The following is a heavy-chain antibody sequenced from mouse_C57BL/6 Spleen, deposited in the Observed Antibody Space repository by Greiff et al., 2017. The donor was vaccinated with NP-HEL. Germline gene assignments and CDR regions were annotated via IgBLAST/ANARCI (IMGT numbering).Heavy chain of an antibody. J-gene: IGHJ1*03. D-gene: IGHD2-1*01. Sequence: QVQLQQPGAELVRPGSSVKLSCKASGYTFTSYWMHWVKQRPIQGLEWIGNIDPSDSDTHYNQKFKDKATLTVDKSSSTAYMQLSSLTSEDAAVYCCARLIYPWYFEVWGTGTTVTVSS. CDR2: IDPSDSDT. CDR3: ARLIYPWYFEV. CDR1: GYTFTSYW. V-gene: IGHV1-52*01.